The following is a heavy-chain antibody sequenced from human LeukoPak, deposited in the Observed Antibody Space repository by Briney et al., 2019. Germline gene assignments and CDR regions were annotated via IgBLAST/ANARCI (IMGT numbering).Heavy chain of an antibody. D-gene: IGHD1-20*01. J-gene: IGHJ6*03. CDR3: TIETLTGYFYYMDV. CDR1: GLNFTNAW. Sequence: GGSLRLSCAAFGLNFTNAWMSWVRQAPGKGLEGVGRVKSKSDGGTTDYAAPVKGRFSISRDDSKSILYLQMNSLRSEDTAVYYCTIETLTGYFYYMDVWGKGTTVTVSS. CDR2: VKSKSDGGTT. V-gene: IGHV3-15*01.